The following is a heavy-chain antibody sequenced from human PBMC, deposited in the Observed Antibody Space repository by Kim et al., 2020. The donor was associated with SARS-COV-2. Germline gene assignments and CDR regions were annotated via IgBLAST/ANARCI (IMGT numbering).Heavy chain of an antibody. CDR1: GDSVSSNSAA. CDR3: TRLGYCGSTNCLRAMDV. J-gene: IGHJ6*02. V-gene: IGHV6-1*01. D-gene: IGHD2-2*01. Sequence: SQTLSLTCAISGDSVSSNSAAWNWIRQSPSRGLEWLGRTYYRSKWYNDYAVSVRSRITINPDTSKNQFSLQLKSVTPEDTAVYYCTRLGYCGSTNCLRAMDVWGQGTTVTVSS. CDR2: TYYRSKWYN.